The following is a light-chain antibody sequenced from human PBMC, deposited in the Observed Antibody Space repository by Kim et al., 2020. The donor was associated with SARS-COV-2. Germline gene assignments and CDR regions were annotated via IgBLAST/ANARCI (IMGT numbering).Light chain of an antibody. J-gene: IGLJ3*02. Sequence: QAVVTQEPSFSVSPGGTVTLTCGLSSGSVSTSYYPSWYQQTPGQAPRTLIYSTNTRSSGVPDRFSGSILGNKAALTITGAQADDESEYYCVLYMGSGIPWVFGGGTQLTVL. CDR2: STN. CDR3: VLYMGSGIPWV. V-gene: IGLV8-61*01. CDR1: SGSVSTSYY.